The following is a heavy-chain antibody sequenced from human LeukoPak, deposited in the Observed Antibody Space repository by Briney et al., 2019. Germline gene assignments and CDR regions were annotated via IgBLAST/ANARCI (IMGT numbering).Heavy chain of an antibody. CDR3: AKERDYDFWSGYYTPLDY. CDR2: ISSSSSTI. J-gene: IGHJ4*02. D-gene: IGHD3-3*01. V-gene: IGHV3-48*04. CDR1: GFTFSSYS. Sequence: PGGSLRLPCAASGFTFSSYSMNWVRQAPGKGLEWVSYISSSSSTIYYADSVKGRFTISRDNAKNSLYLQMNSLRAEDTAVYYCAKERDYDFWSGYYTPLDYWGQGTLVTVSS.